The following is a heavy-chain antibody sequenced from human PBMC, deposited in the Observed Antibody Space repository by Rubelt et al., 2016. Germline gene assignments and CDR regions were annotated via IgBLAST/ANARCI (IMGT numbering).Heavy chain of an antibody. Sequence: WIGKINHSGSTNYNPSLKSRVTISVDTSKNQFSLKLSSVTAADTAVYYCARGETGDYWGQGTLVTVSP. J-gene: IGHJ4*02. V-gene: IGHV4-34*01. CDR3: ARGETGDY. CDR2: INHSGST.